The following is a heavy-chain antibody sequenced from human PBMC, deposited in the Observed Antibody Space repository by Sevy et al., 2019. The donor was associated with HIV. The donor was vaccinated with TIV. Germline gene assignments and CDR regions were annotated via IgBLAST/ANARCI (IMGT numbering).Heavy chain of an antibody. CDR3: AKAITGITSGSFDY. Sequence: GGSLRLSCAASGFTFDEYALHWVRQAPGKGLEWVSGISWNSDSVHYADSVKGRFTISRDNANNSLYLHMDRLRIADKALYYCAKAITGITSGSFDYWGQGDLVTVSS. CDR2: ISWNSDSV. D-gene: IGHD1-7*01. J-gene: IGHJ4*02. V-gene: IGHV3-9*01. CDR1: GFTFDEYA.